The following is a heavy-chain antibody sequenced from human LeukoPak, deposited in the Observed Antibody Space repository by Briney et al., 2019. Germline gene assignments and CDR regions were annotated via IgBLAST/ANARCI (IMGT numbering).Heavy chain of an antibody. CDR3: AKDPTDYGGNSPSFDY. D-gene: IGHD4-23*01. J-gene: IGHJ4*02. Sequence: PGGSLRLSCAASGFTFSSYGMHWVRQAPGKGLEWVAAISYDGSNKYYADSVKGRFTISRDSSKNTLYLQMNSLRGEDTAVYYCAKDPTDYGGNSPSFDYWGQGTLVTVSS. CDR1: GFTFSSYG. V-gene: IGHV3-30*18. CDR2: ISYDGSNK.